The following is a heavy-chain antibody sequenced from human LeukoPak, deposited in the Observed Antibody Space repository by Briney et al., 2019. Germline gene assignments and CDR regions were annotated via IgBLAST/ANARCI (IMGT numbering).Heavy chain of an antibody. CDR3: AKGAEWLRESSAFDI. Sequence: GGSLRLSCAASGFTFSSYWMSWVRQAPGKGLEWVANIKQDGNEKYYVDSVKGRFTISRDNAKNSLYLQMNSLRAEDTALYYCAKGAEWLRESSAFDIWGQGTMVTVSS. J-gene: IGHJ3*02. D-gene: IGHD5-12*01. V-gene: IGHV3-7*03. CDR1: GFTFSSYW. CDR2: IKQDGNEK.